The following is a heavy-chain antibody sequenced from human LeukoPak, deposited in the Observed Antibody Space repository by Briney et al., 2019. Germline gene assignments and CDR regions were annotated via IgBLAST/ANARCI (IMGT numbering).Heavy chain of an antibody. CDR2: IKQDGREK. D-gene: IGHD3-10*01. J-gene: IGHJ4*02. V-gene: IGHV3-7*03. CDR1: GFTFSRYW. CDR3: AREAYEEIWFGEFHFDY. Sequence: GGSLRLSCAASGFTFSRYWMSWVRQAPGKGLEWVANIKQDGREKRYVDSVKGRFTISRDNAKNSLYLQMNNLRAEDTAVYYCAREAYEEIWFGEFHFDYWGQGTLVTVSS.